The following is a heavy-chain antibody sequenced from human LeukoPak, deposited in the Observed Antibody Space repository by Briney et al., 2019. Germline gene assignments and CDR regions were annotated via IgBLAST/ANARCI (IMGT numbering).Heavy chain of an antibody. CDR2: IYYSGST. J-gene: IGHJ4*02. CDR3: ARRATMVRGVIIYFDY. CDR1: GGSISSGGYY. D-gene: IGHD3-10*01. V-gene: IGHV4-31*03. Sequence: SQTLSLTCTVSGGSISSGGYYWSWIRQHPGKGLEWIGYIYYSGSTYYNPSLKSRVTISVDTSKNQFSLKLSSVTAADTAVYYCARRATMVRGVIIYFDYWGQGTLVTVSS.